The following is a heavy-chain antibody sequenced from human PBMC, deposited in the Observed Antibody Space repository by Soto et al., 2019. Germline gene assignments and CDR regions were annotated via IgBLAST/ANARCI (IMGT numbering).Heavy chain of an antibody. CDR3: ARAYSRGDYFFYMAV. V-gene: IGHV3-23*01. D-gene: IGHD5-18*01. Sequence: GGSLRLSCVASGFTFNNFAMNWVRQAPGKGLEWVSSVTGSGSSTLYADSVKGRFTISRDNSKNTLYLQMNSLRAEDTALYFCARAYSRGDYFFYMAVWGKGTTVTVSS. CDR2: VTGSGSST. J-gene: IGHJ6*03. CDR1: GFTFNNFA.